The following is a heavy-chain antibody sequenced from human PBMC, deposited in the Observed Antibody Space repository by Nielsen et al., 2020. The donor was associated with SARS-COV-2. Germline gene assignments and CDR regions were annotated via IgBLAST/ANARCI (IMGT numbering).Heavy chain of an antibody. CDR2: IWYDGSNK. Sequence: GESLKISCAISGFSFNNYGMHWVRQAPGKGLEWVAVIWYDGSNKYYADSVKGRFTISRDNSKNTLYLQMNSLRAEDTAVYYCARDSLTEYYFDYWGQGTLVTVSS. J-gene: IGHJ4*02. CDR1: GFSFNNYG. V-gene: IGHV3-33*08. CDR3: ARDSLTEYYFDY.